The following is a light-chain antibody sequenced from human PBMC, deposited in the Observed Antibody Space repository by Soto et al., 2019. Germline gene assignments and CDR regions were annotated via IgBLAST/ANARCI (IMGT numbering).Light chain of an antibody. V-gene: IGKV3-15*01. CDR2: GVS. CDR1: QSVGRN. J-gene: IGKJ4*01. Sequence: EIVMTQSPATLSVSPGERATLSCRASQSVGRNLAWYQQKPGQAPRLLIYGVSTRATGIPARFSGSGSGTEFTLTISSLQSEDFAIYSCQQYNHWPPLPFGGGTKVEIK. CDR3: QQYNHWPPLP.